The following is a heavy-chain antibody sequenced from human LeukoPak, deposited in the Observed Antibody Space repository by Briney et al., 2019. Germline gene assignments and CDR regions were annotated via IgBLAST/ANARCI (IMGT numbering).Heavy chain of an antibody. CDR3: AKVPQTEEWLRLFDY. CDR2: ISGSGGST. V-gene: IGHV3-23*01. D-gene: IGHD5-12*01. Sequence: GGSLRLSCTTSGFTFGDYIMSWVRQAPGKGLEWVSAISGSGGSTYYADSVKGRFTISRDNSKNTLYLQMNSLRAEDTAVYYCAKVPQTEEWLRLFDYWGQGTLVTVSS. CDR1: GFTFGDYI. J-gene: IGHJ4*02.